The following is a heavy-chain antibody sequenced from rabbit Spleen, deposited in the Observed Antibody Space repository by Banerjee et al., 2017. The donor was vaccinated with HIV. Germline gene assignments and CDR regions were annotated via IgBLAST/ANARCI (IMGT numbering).Heavy chain of an antibody. CDR3: ARDRGSYIPPYPDYKDL. CDR2: IDGGSSGGT. Sequence: QSLEESGGGLVQPGASLTLTCKASRFSFSSSYYMCWVRQAPGKGLEWIACIDGGSSGGTYYASWAKGRFTISKTSSTTVTLQMTSLTAADTATYFCARDRGSYIPPYPDYKDLWGQGTLVTVS. D-gene: IGHD7-1*01. J-gene: IGHJ3*01. V-gene: IGHV1S40*01. CDR1: RFSFSSSYY.